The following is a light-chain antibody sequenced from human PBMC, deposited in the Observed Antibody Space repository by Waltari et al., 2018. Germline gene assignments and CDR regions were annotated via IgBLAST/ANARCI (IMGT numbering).Light chain of an antibody. CDR1: QGISSW. V-gene: IGKV1-12*01. CDR2: AAS. CDR3: QQANSFPWT. Sequence: DIQMTQSPSSVSASVGDRVTFTCRASQGISSWLAWNQQKPGKAPKLLIYAASSLQSGVRSRFSGSGSGTDFTLTISSLQPEDFATNYCQQANSFPWTFGQGTKVEIK. J-gene: IGKJ1*01.